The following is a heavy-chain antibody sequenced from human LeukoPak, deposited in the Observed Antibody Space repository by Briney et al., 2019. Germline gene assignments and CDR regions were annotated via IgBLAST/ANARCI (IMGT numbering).Heavy chain of an antibody. Sequence: ASVKVSCKASGYTSTSYGISWVRQAPGQGLEWMGWISAYNGNTNYAQKPQGRVTMTTDTSTSTAYMELRSLRSDDTAVYYCARESGSGSYYGMDVWGKGTTATVSS. D-gene: IGHD3-10*01. J-gene: IGHJ6*04. V-gene: IGHV1-18*04. CDR2: ISAYNGNT. CDR3: ARESGSGSYYGMDV. CDR1: GYTSTSYG.